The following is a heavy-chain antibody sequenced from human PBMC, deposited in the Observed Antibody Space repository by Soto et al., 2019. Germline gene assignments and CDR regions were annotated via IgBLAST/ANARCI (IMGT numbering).Heavy chain of an antibody. Sequence: PGGSVRLSCAASGFTFSTYAMTWVRQAPGKGLEWVSSVSGSGDSTYYADSVKGRFTISRDNSKNTVYLQMNSLRAEDTATYYCAKGPSWGQGTLVTSPQ. CDR3: AKGPS. CDR2: VSGSGDST. V-gene: IGHV3-23*01. J-gene: IGHJ5*02. CDR1: GFTFSTYA.